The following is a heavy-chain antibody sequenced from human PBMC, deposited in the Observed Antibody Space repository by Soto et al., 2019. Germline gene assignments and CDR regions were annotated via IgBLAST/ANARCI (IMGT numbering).Heavy chain of an antibody. CDR1: GFTFSSCA. CDR2: ISVNGGST. CDR3: AKGFIRDCGGDCTVDT. J-gene: IGHJ5*02. V-gene: IGHV3-23*01. Sequence: EVQLLESGGGLVQAGGSLRVSCAASGFTFSSCAMGWVRQAPGKGLEWVSSISVNGGSTYYADSVKGRFTFSRDNSKNTLYLQMNSLRAEDTAVYYCAKGFIRDCGGDCTVDTWGQGTLVTVSS. D-gene: IGHD2-21*02.